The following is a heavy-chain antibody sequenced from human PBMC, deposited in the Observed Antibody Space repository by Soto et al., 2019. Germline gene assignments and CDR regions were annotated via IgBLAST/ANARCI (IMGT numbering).Heavy chain of an antibody. D-gene: IGHD2-8*01. V-gene: IGHV1-18*01. J-gene: IGHJ5*02. CDR1: GYTYTNYG. Sequence: QVQLVQSGAEVKKPGASVKVSCKTSGYTYTNYGISWVREAPGQGLAWLGWISTYNGNTNYAQKFQGRVTMTTDTSTTTAYMDLRSLRSDDTAVYYCASAEYCTNGVCIYNLFEPWVQGTLVTVSS. CDR2: ISTYNGNT. CDR3: ASAEYCTNGVCIYNLFEP.